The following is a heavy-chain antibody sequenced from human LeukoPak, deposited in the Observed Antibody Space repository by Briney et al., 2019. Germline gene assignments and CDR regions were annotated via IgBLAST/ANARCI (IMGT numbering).Heavy chain of an antibody. Sequence: SVKVSCKASGGTFSXYAISWVRQAPGQGLEWMGRIIPILGIANYAQKFQGRVTITADKSTSTAYMELSSLRSEDTAVYYCARTPYYDSSGYSAYWGQGTLVTVSS. D-gene: IGHD3-22*01. J-gene: IGHJ4*02. V-gene: IGHV1-69*04. CDR2: IIPILGIA. CDR3: ARTPYYDSSGYSAY. CDR1: GGTFSXYA.